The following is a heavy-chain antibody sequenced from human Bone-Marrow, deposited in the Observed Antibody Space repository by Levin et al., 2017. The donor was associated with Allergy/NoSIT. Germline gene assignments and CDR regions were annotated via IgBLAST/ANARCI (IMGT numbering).Heavy chain of an antibody. CDR3: AKDGSIAVAGNGGY. Sequence: GESLKISCAASGFTFSSYAMSWVRQAPGKGLEWVSAISGSGGSTYYADSVKGRFTISRDNSKNTLYLQMNSLRAEDTAVYYCAKDGSIAVAGNGGYWGQGTLVTVSS. CDR1: GFTFSSYA. CDR2: ISGSGGST. V-gene: IGHV3-23*01. J-gene: IGHJ4*02. D-gene: IGHD6-19*01.